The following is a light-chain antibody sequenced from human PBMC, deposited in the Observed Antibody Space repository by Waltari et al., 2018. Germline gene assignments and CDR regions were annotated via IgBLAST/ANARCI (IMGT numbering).Light chain of an antibody. CDR1: SGYSNYA. J-gene: IGLJ2*01. V-gene: IGLV4-69*01. CDR3: QTWGAGIVV. Sequence: QLVLTQSPSASASLGASDKLTCTLSSGYSNYAIAWHQQPSEKGPRFLMKVDADGSEKKGAGIPARFSGSSSGAERCLTISSLQSEDEADYYCQTWGAGIVVFGGGTTLTVL. CDR2: VDADGSE.